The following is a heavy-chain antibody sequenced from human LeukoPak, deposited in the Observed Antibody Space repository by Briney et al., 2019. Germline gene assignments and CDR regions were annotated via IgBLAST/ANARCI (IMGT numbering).Heavy chain of an antibody. V-gene: IGHV4-4*07. CDR1: GGSISNYY. D-gene: IGHD1-26*01. Sequence: PSETLSLTCTVSGGSISNYYWSWIRQPAVKGLEWIGRIYTSGSTNYNYNPSLKSRVTMSVDTSKNQISLKLSSVTAADTAVYYCAIAPTGVGATLLDYWGQGTLVTVSS. CDR3: AIAPTGVGATLLDY. J-gene: IGHJ4*02. CDR2: IYTSGST.